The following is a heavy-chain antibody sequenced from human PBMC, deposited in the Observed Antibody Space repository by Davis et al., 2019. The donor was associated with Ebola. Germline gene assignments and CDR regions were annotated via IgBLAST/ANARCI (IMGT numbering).Heavy chain of an antibody. J-gene: IGHJ4*02. V-gene: IGHV1-24*01. Sequence: ASVKVSCKVSGYTLTELSMHWVRQAPGKGLEWMGGFDPEDGETIYAQKFQGRVTMTEDTSTDTAYMELSSLRSEDTAVYYCATTDNWNYDTIPHPFDYWGQGTLVTVSS. CDR1: GYTLTELS. D-gene: IGHD1-7*01. CDR3: ATTDNWNYDTIPHPFDY. CDR2: FDPEDGET.